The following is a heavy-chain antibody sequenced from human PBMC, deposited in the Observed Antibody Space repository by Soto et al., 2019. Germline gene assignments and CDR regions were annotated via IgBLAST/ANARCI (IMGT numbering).Heavy chain of an antibody. J-gene: IGHJ3*02. V-gene: IGHV3-21*01. CDR3: AIPLGSPDAFDI. CDR2: ISSSSSYI. Sequence: GGSLRLSCAASGFTFSSYSMNWVRQAPGKGLEWVSSISSSSSYIYYADSVKGRFTISRDNAKNSLYLQMNSLRAEDTAVYYGAIPLGSPDAFDIWGQGTMVTVSS. D-gene: IGHD3-10*01. CDR1: GFTFSSYS.